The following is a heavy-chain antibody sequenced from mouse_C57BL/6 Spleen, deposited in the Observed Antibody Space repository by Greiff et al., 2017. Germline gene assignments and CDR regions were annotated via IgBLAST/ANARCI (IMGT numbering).Heavy chain of an antibody. CDR3: ARDYLYYYAMDY. D-gene: IGHD5-1*01. V-gene: IGHV3-6*01. J-gene: IGHJ4*01. CDR2: ISYDGSN. CDR1: GYSITSGYY. Sequence: VQLKESGPGLVKPSQSLSLTCSVTGYSITSGYYWNWIRQFPGNKLEWMGYISYDGSNNYNPSLKNRISITRDTSKNQFFLKLNSVTTEDTATYYCARDYLYYYAMDYWGQGTSVTVSS.